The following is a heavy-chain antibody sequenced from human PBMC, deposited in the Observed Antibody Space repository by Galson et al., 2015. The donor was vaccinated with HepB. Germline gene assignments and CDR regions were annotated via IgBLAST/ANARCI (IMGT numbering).Heavy chain of an antibody. CDR3: AREGRENFDY. J-gene: IGHJ4*02. Sequence: SVKVSCKASGYTFTGYYMHRVRQAPGQGLEWMGWINPNSGDTNYAQKFQGWVTMTRDTSVSTAYMEVSRLSSDDTAVYYCAREGRENFDYWGQGTLVTVSS. V-gene: IGHV1-2*04. CDR1: GYTFTGYY. CDR2: INPNSGDT.